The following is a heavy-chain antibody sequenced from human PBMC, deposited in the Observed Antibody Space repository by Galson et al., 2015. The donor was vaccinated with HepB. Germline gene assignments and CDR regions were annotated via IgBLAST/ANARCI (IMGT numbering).Heavy chain of an antibody. J-gene: IGHJ3*02. D-gene: IGHD6-13*01. CDR1: GYTLTELS. Sequence: SVKVSCKVSGYTLTELSMHWVRQAPGKGLEWMGGFDPEDGETIYAQKFQGRVTMTEDTSTDTAYMELSSLRSEDTAVYYCATGLRIAAAGTKGAFDIWGQGTMVTVSS. CDR3: ATGLRIAAAGTKGAFDI. V-gene: IGHV1-24*01. CDR2: FDPEDGET.